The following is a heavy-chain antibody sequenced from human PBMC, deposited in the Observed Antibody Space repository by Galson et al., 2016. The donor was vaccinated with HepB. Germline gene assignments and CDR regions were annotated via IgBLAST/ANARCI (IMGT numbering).Heavy chain of an antibody. V-gene: IGHV3-48*02. J-gene: IGHJ4*02. Sequence: SLRLSCAASGFTFSSYSMNWVRQAPGKGLEWVSHITHTTYTIYYVDSVKGRFTISRDNAKNSAYLQMNSLRDEDTAVYYCARDGGGGYNLDYWGQGTLVTVSA. CDR2: ITHTTYTI. D-gene: IGHD5-24*01. CDR3: ARDGGGGYNLDY. CDR1: GFTFSSYS.